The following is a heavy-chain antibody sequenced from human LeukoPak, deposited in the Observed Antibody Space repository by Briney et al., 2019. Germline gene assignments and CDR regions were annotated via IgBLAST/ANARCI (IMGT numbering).Heavy chain of an antibody. CDR2: IYTSGIT. CDR3: ARAENGDHDY. D-gene: IGHD4-17*01. Sequence: PSETLSLTCTVSGGSITSGSYYWSWIRQPAGKGLEWIGRIYTSGITNYNPSLKSRVTISVDTSKNQFSLKLSSVTAADTAVYYCARAENGDHDYWGQGTLVTVSS. J-gene: IGHJ4*02. V-gene: IGHV4-61*02. CDR1: GGSITSGSYY.